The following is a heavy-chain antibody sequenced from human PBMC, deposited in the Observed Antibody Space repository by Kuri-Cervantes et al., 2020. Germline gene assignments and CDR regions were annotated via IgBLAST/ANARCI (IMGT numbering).Heavy chain of an antibody. J-gene: IGHJ1*01. Sequence: ASVKVSCKASGYTFTNFGISWVRQAPGQGLEWMGWISGYNGNTNYAQKLQGRVTMTTDTSTSTAYMELRSLRSDDTAVYYCARDDSKYYYDSSGYWGYFQHWGQGTLVTVSS. V-gene: IGHV1-18*01. CDR2: ISGYNGNT. D-gene: IGHD3-22*01. CDR3: ARDDSKYYYDSSGYWGYFQH. CDR1: GYTFTNFG.